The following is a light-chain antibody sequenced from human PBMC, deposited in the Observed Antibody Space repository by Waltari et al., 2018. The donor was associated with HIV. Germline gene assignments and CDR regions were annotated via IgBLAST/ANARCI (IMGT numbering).Light chain of an antibody. J-gene: IGLJ1*01. CDR1: SSNIGRNY. Sequence: QSVLTQPPSASGTPGQRVTISCSGSSSNIGRNYVDWYQKVPGTAPKPLPYRKKRRPSGVPDRFSGSKSGTSASLAISGLRSEDEADYYCASWDASLSGHYVFGPGTRVTVL. CDR2: RKK. V-gene: IGLV1-47*01. CDR3: ASWDASLSGHYV.